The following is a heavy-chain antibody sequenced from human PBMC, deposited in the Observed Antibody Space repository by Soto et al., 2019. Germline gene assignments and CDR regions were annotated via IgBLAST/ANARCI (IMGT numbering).Heavy chain of an antibody. Sequence: PGGSLRLSCAVSGFPFGSYSMHWVRQAPGKGLEWLSYITDRSSSIIYYADSVKGRFTISRDNAGNSLYLHMDSLRVEDTAVYYCARVRGPTLATHFLDYCGQGTLVTVYS. CDR2: ITDRSSSII. J-gene: IGHJ4*02. V-gene: IGHV3-48*01. CDR1: GFPFGSYS. D-gene: IGHD3-3*02. CDR3: ARVRGPTLATHFLDY.